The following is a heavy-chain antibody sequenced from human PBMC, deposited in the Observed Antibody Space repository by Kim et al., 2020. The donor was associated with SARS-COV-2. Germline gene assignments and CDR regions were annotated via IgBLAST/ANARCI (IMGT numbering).Heavy chain of an antibody. CDR1: GFTFSSYA. D-gene: IGHD6-13*01. CDR3: VKDSVRAAAQDAFDI. CDR2: ISSNGGST. Sequence: GGSLRLSCSASGFTFSSYAMHWVRQAPGKGLESVSAISSNGGSTYYADSVKGRFTISRDNSKNTLYLQMSSLRAEDTAVYYCVKDSVRAAAQDAFDIWGQGTMVTVSS. V-gene: IGHV3-64D*09. J-gene: IGHJ3*02.